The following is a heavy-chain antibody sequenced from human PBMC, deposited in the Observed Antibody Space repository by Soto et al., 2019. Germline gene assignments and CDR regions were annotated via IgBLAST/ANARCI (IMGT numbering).Heavy chain of an antibody. CDR1: GGSISSNY. D-gene: IGHD4-17*01. J-gene: IGHJ6*03. V-gene: IGHV4-59*08. Sequence: SETLSLTCTVSGGSISSNYWTWIRQPPGKGLEWIGSIYNSGSTNHNPSLKSRVTISVDTSKNQFSLKLSSVTAADTAVYYCARHHGDYGYYYMDVWGKGTAVTVSS. CDR3: ARHHGDYGYYYMDV. CDR2: IYNSGST.